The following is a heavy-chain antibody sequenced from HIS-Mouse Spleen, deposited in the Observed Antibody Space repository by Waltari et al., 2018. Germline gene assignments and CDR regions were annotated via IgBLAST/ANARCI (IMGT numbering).Heavy chain of an antibody. CDR2: IYYSGST. Sequence: QLQLQESGPGLVKPSETLSLTCTVSGGSISSSSHYLGWIRQPPGKGLEWIGSIYYSGSTYYNPSLKSRVTISVDTSKNQFSLKLSSVTAADTAVYYCAREIPYSSSWYDWYFDLWGRGTLVTVSS. CDR1: GGSISSSSHY. V-gene: IGHV4-39*07. J-gene: IGHJ2*01. D-gene: IGHD6-13*01. CDR3: AREIPYSSSWYDWYFDL.